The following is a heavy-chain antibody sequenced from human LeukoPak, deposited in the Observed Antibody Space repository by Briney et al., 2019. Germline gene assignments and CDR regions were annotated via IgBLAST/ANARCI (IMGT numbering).Heavy chain of an antibody. D-gene: IGHD3-22*01. Sequence: KPSETLSLTCTVSGGSISSYYWSWIRQPPGKGLEWIGYIYYGGTTNYNPSLKSRVTMSADTSKNHFSLKLSSVTAADTAVYYCARGDYYDSTGYYYFDYWGQGTLVTVSS. V-gene: IGHV4-59*01. CDR2: IYYGGTT. CDR3: ARGDYYDSTGYYYFDY. CDR1: GGSISSYY. J-gene: IGHJ4*02.